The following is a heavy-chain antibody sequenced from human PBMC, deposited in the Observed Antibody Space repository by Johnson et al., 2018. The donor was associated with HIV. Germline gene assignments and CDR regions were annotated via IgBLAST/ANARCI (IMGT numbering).Heavy chain of an antibody. Sequence: VESGGGVVQPGGSLRLSCVASGFTFTTYDFHWVRQAPGKGLEWVPFIRSNGRYHYSAESVKGRFTLSRHNSKNTLYLQMNSLRAEDTAVYYCAKDAAWELLRPDAFDIWGQGTMVTVSS. CDR3: AKDAAWELLRPDAFDI. V-gene: IGHV3-30*02. CDR2: IRSNGRYH. J-gene: IGHJ3*02. CDR1: GFTFTTYD. D-gene: IGHD1-26*01.